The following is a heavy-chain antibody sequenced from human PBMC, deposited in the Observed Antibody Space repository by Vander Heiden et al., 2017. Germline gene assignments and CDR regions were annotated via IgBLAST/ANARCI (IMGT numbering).Heavy chain of an antibody. CDR1: GGTCSRYG. CDR2: IAPIFRTA. V-gene: IGHV1-69*01. D-gene: IGHD3-3*01. Sequence: QVQLVQSGAEVKKPGSSGKVSCKGSGGTCSRYGINWVGQAPGRGLEWMGGIAPIFRTANYAQQLQVSLTITADESTPTVYMQRSGLRSEDTAVYYCARDAGWICCYEYAMDVWGQGTTVTVSS. CDR3: ARDAGWICCYEYAMDV. J-gene: IGHJ6*02.